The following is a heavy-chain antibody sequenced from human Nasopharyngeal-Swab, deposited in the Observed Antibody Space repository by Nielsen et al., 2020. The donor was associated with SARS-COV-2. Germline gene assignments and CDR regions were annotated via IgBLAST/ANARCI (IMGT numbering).Heavy chain of an antibody. CDR2: IDPSDSYT. J-gene: IGHJ4*02. V-gene: IGHV5-10-1*01. D-gene: IGHD2-2*01. CDR1: GYSFTSYW. Sequence: GESLKISCKGSGYSFTSYWISWVRQMPGKGLEWMGRIDPSDSYTNYSPSFQGHVTISADKSISTAYLQWSSLKASDTAMYYCARWVVDCSSTSCHYYFDYGGQGTLVTVSS. CDR3: ARWVVDCSSTSCHYYFDY.